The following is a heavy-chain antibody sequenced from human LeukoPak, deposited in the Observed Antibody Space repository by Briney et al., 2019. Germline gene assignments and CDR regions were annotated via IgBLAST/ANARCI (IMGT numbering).Heavy chain of an antibody. CDR1: GGSISSYY. CDR3: ARDGGYSYGLDAFDI. CDR2: IYYSGST. D-gene: IGHD5-18*01. V-gene: IGHV4-59*01. J-gene: IGHJ3*02. Sequence: SETLSLTCTVSGGSISSYYWSWIRQPPGKGLEWIGYIYYSGSTNYNPSLKSRVTISVDTSKNQFSLKLSSVTAADTAVYYCARDGGYSYGLDAFDIWGQGTMVTVSS.